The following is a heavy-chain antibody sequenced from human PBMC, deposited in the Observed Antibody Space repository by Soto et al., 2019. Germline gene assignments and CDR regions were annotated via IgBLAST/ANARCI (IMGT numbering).Heavy chain of an antibody. J-gene: IGHJ4*02. V-gene: IGHV3-73*01. CDR1: GFTFSGSA. CDR3: TRRVRGGSSWYYFDY. Sequence: GGSLRLSCAASGFTFSGSAMHWVRQASGKGLEWVGRIRSKANSYATAYAASVKGRFTISRDDSKNTAYLQMNSLKTQDTAVYYCTRRVRGGSSWYYFDYWGQGTLVTVSS. D-gene: IGHD6-13*01. CDR2: IRSKANSYAT.